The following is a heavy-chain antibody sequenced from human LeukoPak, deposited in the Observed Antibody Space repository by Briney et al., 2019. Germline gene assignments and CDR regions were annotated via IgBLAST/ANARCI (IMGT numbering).Heavy chain of an antibody. V-gene: IGHV3-7*05. J-gene: IGHJ3*02. Sequence: GGSLRLSCAASGFTFSRFWMNWVRQAPGRGLEWVANIDQSGGRNNYVDSVKGRFTISRDNAKNSLFLEMSSLRADDTAVYFCARDVEGGTFDTWGQGTTVTVSS. CDR3: ARDVEGGTFDT. D-gene: IGHD3-16*01. CDR1: GFTFSRFW. CDR2: IDQSGGRN.